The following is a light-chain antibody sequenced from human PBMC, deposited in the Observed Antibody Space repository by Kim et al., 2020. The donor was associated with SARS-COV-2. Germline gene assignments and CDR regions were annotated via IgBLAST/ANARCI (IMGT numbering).Light chain of an antibody. J-gene: IGLJ3*02. Sequence: GQRVTISCSGGASNIGNDFVSWYQQFPGQVPRLLIYDTKRRPSGIPDRFSGSKSGTSATLEITGLQTGDEADYYCASWDTSLSAGVFGGGTQLTVL. CDR1: ASNIGNDF. CDR3: ASWDTSLSAGV. CDR2: DTK. V-gene: IGLV1-51*01.